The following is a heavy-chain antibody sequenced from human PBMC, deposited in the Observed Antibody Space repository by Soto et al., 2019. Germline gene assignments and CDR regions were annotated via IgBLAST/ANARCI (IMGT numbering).Heavy chain of an antibody. D-gene: IGHD3-9*01. CDR2: IKSKTDGGTA. V-gene: IGHV3-15*01. CDR3: TTGIYYDILTGYHNVAY. Sequence: DLEESGGGLGKPGGSLRLSCAASGFNLSHPWMTWVRQAAGKGLEWVGRIKSKTDGGTAEYAAPVKGRFTISRDDSKNTVYLQMNSLKTEDTAVYYCTTGIYYDILTGYHNVAYWGQGTLVTVSS. J-gene: IGHJ4*02. CDR1: GFNLSHPW.